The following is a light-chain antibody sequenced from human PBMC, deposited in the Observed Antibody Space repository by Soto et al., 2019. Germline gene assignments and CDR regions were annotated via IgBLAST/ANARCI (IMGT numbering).Light chain of an antibody. V-gene: IGLV2-8*01. CDR3: SSYAGSSNV. Sequence: ALTQPPSASGSPGQSVTISCTGTSSDVGGYNYVSWYQQHPGKAPKLMIYEVNKRPSGVPDRFSGSKSGNTASLTVSGLQAEDEADYYCSSYAGSSNVFGTGTKVNVL. J-gene: IGLJ1*01. CDR1: SSDVGGYNY. CDR2: EVN.